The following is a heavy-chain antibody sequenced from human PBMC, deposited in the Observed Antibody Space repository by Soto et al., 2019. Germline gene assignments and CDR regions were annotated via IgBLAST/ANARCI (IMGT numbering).Heavy chain of an antibody. CDR3: TSSWGDHRDFDI. CDR2: IRKKAYSYTT. CDR1: GFPLSDHY. D-gene: IGHD3-10*01. J-gene: IGHJ4*02. Sequence: EVQLVESGGGLVQPGGSLRLSCSASGFPLSDHYMDWVRQAPGKRLEWVGRIRKKAYSYTTEYAASVTDRFTISRDDSRSSVSLQMISLKIEDTDVYYCTSSWGDHRDFDILGQGTLVTVSS. V-gene: IGHV3-72*01.